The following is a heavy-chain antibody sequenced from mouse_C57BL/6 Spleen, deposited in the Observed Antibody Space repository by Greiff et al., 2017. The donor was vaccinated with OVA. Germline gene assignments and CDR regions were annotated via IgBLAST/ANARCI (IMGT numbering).Heavy chain of an antibody. J-gene: IGHJ3*01. Sequence: VQLKQSGPVLVKPGASVKMSCKASGYTLTDYYMNWVKQSHGKSLEWIGVINPYNGGTSYNQKFKGKATLTVDKSSSTAYMELNSLTSEDSAVYYCARPLDSSGTIAYWGQGTLVTVSA. CDR2: INPYNGGT. CDR1: GYTLTDYY. V-gene: IGHV1-19*01. CDR3: ARPLDSSGTIAY. D-gene: IGHD3-2*02.